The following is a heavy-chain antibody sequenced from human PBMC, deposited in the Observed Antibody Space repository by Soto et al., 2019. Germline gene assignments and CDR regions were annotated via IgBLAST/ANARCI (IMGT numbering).Heavy chain of an antibody. Sequence: SVKVSCKASGYTFTSYDINWVRQATGQGLEWMGWMNPNSGNTGYAQKFQGRVTMTRNTSISTAYMELSSLRSEDTAVYYCARGLVRGYYYGPNWFDPWGQGTLVTVSS. CDR3: ARGLVRGYYYGPNWFDP. J-gene: IGHJ5*02. CDR1: GYTFTSYD. V-gene: IGHV1-8*01. D-gene: IGHD3-22*01. CDR2: MNPNSGNT.